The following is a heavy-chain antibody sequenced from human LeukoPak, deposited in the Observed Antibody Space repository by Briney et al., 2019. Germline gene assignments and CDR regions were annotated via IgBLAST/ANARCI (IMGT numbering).Heavy chain of an antibody. CDR2: IYHSGST. J-gene: IGHJ3*02. Sequence: SETLSLTCAVSGGSISSGGYSWSWLRQPPGKGLEWIGYIYHSGSTYYNPSLKSRVTISVDRSKNQFSLKLSSVTAADTAVYYCARSAAGTGAFDIWGQGTMVTVSS. V-gene: IGHV4-30-2*01. CDR1: GGSISSGGYS. CDR3: ARSAAGTGAFDI. D-gene: IGHD6-13*01.